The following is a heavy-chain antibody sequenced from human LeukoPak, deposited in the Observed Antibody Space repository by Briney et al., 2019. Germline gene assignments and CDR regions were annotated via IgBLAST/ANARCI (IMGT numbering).Heavy chain of an antibody. CDR1: GYTFTSYD. D-gene: IGHD6-13*01. CDR3: ARLLRPGIAAAGHPLSVDY. CDR2: MNPNSGNT. V-gene: IGHV1-8*01. Sequence: ASVKVSCKASGYTFTSYDINWVRQATGQGLEWMGWMNPNSGNTGYAQKFQGRVTMTRNTSISTAYMELSSLKASDTAMYYCARLLRPGIAAAGHPLSVDYWGQGTLVTVSS. J-gene: IGHJ4*02.